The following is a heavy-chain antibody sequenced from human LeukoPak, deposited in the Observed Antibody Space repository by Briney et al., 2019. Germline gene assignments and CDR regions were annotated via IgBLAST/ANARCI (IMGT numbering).Heavy chain of an antibody. Sequence: SETLSLTCAVYGGSFRGYYWSWLRQPPGKGLEWIGEINLSESTNYNPSLKSRVTISVDTSKNQFSLKLSSVTAADTAVYYCARGTTGFGGLFFYYWGQGTLVTVSS. CDR1: GGSFRGYY. D-gene: IGHD3-10*01. V-gene: IGHV4-34*01. J-gene: IGHJ4*02. CDR2: INLSEST. CDR3: ARGTTGFGGLFFYY.